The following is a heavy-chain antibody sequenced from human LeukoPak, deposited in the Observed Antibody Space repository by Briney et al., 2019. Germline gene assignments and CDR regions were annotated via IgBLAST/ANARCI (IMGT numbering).Heavy chain of an antibody. CDR2: IYSGGST. Sequence: GGSLRLSCAASGFTVISNYMSWVRQAPGKGLEWVSVIYSGGSTYYADSVKGRFTISRDNSKNTLYLQMNSLRAEDTAVYYCARMVVAATNYYYGMDVWGQGTTVTVSS. CDR3: ARMVVAATNYYYGMDV. V-gene: IGHV3-66*01. D-gene: IGHD2-15*01. CDR1: GFTVISNY. J-gene: IGHJ6*02.